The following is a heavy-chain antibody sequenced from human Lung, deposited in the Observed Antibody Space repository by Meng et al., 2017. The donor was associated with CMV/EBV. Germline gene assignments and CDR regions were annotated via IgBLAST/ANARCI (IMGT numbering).Heavy chain of an antibody. J-gene: IGHJ5*02. CDR1: GGSIGTGDFY. Sequence: SCAVSGGSIGTGDFYWTWIRQPPGRGLEWIGYIHDIGTTYYNPSLKSRLTISKDTSKNQFSLILASVTAADTAVYFCARGYCTDGECYRQGDAFDPXGQGXLVTVSS. V-gene: IGHV4-30-4*08. D-gene: IGHD2-8*01. CDR3: ARGYCTDGECYRQGDAFDP. CDR2: IHDIGTT.